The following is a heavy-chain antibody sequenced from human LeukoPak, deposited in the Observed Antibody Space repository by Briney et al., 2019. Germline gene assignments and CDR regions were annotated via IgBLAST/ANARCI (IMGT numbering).Heavy chain of an antibody. CDR1: GFTFSSYS. CDR2: ISSSSSYI. J-gene: IGHJ3*02. CDR3: AKDQNDAFDI. V-gene: IGHV3-21*01. Sequence: GGSLRLSCAASGFTFSSYSMNWVRQAPGKGLEWVSSISSSSSYIYYADSVKGRFTISRDNSKNTLYLQMNSLRAEDTAVYYCAKDQNDAFDIWGQGTMVTVSS.